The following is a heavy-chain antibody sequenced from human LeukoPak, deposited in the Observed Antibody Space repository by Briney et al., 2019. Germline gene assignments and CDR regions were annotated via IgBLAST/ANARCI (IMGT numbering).Heavy chain of an antibody. Sequence: SETLSLTCTVSGGSISSSSYYWGWIRQPPGKGREWIGSIYYSGSTYYNPSLKSRVTISVDTSKNQFSLKLSSVTAADTAVYYCARGYGDYYYYYMDVWGKGTTVTVSS. CDR3: ARGYGDYYYYYMDV. CDR2: IYYSGST. D-gene: IGHD4-17*01. V-gene: IGHV4-39*01. J-gene: IGHJ6*03. CDR1: GGSISSSSYY.